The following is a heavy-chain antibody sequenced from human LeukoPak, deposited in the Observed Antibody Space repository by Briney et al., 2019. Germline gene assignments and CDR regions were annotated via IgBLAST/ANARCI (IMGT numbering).Heavy chain of an antibody. CDR2: IYSGGST. CDR3: ARVPPGIQLWSRWYYFDY. V-gene: IGHV3-66*01. Sequence: PGGSLRLSCAASGFTVSSNYMSWVRQAPGKGLEWVSVIYSGGSTYYADSVKGRFTISRDNSKNSLYLQMNSLRAEDTAVYYCARVPPGIQLWSRWYYFDYGGQGTLVTASS. CDR1: GFTVSSNY. D-gene: IGHD5-18*01. J-gene: IGHJ4*02.